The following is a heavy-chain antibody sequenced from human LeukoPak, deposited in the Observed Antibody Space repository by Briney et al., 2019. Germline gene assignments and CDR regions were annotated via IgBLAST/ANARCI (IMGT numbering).Heavy chain of an antibody. CDR2: ISSNGGST. CDR3: VTDRRGILVRGTTFDY. J-gene: IGHJ4*02. Sequence: GGALRLSCSASGFTFSSYAMPWVRQAPGKGLEYVSAISSNGGSTYYADSVKGRFTISRDNSKNTLYLQMSSLRAEDTAVYYCVTDRRGILVRGTTFDYWGQGTLVTVSS. V-gene: IGHV3-64D*06. CDR1: GFTFSSYA. D-gene: IGHD3-10*01.